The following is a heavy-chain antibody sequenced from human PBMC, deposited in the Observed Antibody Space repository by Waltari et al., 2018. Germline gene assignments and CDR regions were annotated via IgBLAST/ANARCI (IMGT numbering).Heavy chain of an antibody. CDR3: ARENRGRSYSHFDY. CDR1: GGSISNYF. CDR2: IYTSENT. J-gene: IGHJ4*02. Sequence: QVQLQESGPGLVKPSETLSLTCTVSGGSISNYFWSWIRPPAGKGLEWIGRIYTSENTNYNPSLKSRVTMSVDTSKNQFSLKLNSVTAADTAVYYCARENRGRSYSHFDYWGQGTLVTVSS. D-gene: IGHD1-26*01. V-gene: IGHV4-4*07.